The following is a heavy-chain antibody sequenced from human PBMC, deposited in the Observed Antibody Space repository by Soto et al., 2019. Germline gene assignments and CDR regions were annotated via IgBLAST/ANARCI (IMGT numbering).Heavy chain of an antibody. V-gene: IGHV2-70*01. CDR1: GFSLTSSGIS. J-gene: IGHJ4*02. D-gene: IGHD1-26*01. CDR2: IDWDDDK. Sequence: SGPTLVNPTQTLTLTCTFSGFSLTSSGISVSLIRQSPGRALEWLALIDWDDDKYYNTSLKTRLTVSKDTSKNQVVLTMTSMDPVDTATYYCARTHVAGAIPWYYFDFWGQGTLVTVYS. CDR3: ARTHVAGAIPWYYFDF.